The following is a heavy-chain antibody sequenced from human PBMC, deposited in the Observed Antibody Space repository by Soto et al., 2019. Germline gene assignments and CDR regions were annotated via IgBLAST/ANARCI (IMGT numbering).Heavy chain of an antibody. Sequence: PSETLSLTCAVSGGSISSGGYSWSWIRQPPGKGLEWIGYIYHSGSTYYNPSLKSRVTISVDRSKNQFSLKLSSVTAADTAVYYCARGTSYYDSSGYYYYDAFDIWGQETLVPASS. CDR1: GGSISSGGYS. CDR3: ARGTSYYDSSGYYYYDAFDI. CDR2: IYHSGST. J-gene: IGHJ3*02. V-gene: IGHV4-30-2*01. D-gene: IGHD3-22*01.